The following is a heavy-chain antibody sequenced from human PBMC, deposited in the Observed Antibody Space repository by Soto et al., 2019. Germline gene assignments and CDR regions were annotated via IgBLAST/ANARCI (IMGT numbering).Heavy chain of an antibody. CDR1: GFTFSSYS. CDR2: IKSSSSYV. J-gene: IGHJ6*02. Sequence: GGSLRLSCAASGFTFSSYSMNWVHQAPGKGLEWVSSIKSSSSYVYYADSVKGRFTISRDNAKNSLYLQMKSLRAEDTAVYYCLYGMDVWGQGTTVTVSS. CDR3: LYGMDV. V-gene: IGHV3-21*01.